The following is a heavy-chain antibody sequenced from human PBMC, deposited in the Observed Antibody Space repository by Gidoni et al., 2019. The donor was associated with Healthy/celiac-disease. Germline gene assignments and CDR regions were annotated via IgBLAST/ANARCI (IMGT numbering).Heavy chain of an antibody. D-gene: IGHD6-19*01. V-gene: IGHV3-30*01. CDR1: GFPLRSYA. CDR3: ARDYGSLQVAGGGDYYGMDV. Sequence: QVQLVESGGGVVQPGRSLRLSCAPSGFPLRSYAMHWARQAPGTGLEWVAVISYDGSNKYYADSVKGRFTISRDNSKNTLYLQMNSLRAEDTAVYYCARDYGSLQVAGGGDYYGMDVWGQGTTVTVSS. J-gene: IGHJ6*02. CDR2: ISYDGSNK.